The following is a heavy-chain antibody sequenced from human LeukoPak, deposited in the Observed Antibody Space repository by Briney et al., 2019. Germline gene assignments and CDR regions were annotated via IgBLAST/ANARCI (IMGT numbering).Heavy chain of an antibody. Sequence: SVKVSCKASGYTFTDYYIHWVRQAPGQGLEWMGGIIPIFGTANYAQKFQGRVTITADKSTGTAYMELSSLRSDDTAVYYCARETGYAYGRAPLDYWGQGTLVTVSS. CDR1: GYTFTDYY. CDR3: ARETGYAYGRAPLDY. J-gene: IGHJ4*02. CDR2: IIPIFGTA. V-gene: IGHV1-69*06. D-gene: IGHD5-18*01.